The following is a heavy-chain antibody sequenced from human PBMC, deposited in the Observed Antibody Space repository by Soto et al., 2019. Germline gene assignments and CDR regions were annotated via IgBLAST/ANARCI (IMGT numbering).Heavy chain of an antibody. D-gene: IGHD5-12*01. CDR1: GGSISSYY. V-gene: IGHV4-59*01. Sequence: SETLSLTCTVSGGSISSYYWSLLRQPPGKGLEWIGYIYYSGSTNYNPSLKSRVTISVDTSKNQFSLKLSSVTAADTAVYYCARTRLRLPASLYYYYYGMDVWGQGTTVTVSS. J-gene: IGHJ6*02. CDR2: IYYSGST. CDR3: ARTRLRLPASLYYYYYGMDV.